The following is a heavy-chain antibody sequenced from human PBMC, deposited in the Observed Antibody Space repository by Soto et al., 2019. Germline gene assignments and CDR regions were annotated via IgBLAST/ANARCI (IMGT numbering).Heavy chain of an antibody. V-gene: IGHV4-31*03. CDR3: ATSNHCTNGVCHLEGFFDY. D-gene: IGHD2-8*01. CDR2: IYYSGST. CDR1: GGSISSGGYY. Sequence: SETLSLTCTVSGGSISSGGYYWSWIRQHPGKGLEWIGYIYYSGSTYYNPSLKSRVTISVDTSKNQFSLKLSSVTAADTAVYYCATSNHCTNGVCHLEGFFDYWGQGTLVTVSS. J-gene: IGHJ4*02.